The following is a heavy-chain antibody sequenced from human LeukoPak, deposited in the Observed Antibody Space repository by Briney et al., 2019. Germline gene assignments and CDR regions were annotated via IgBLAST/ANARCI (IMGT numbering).Heavy chain of an antibody. D-gene: IGHD2-2*01. CDR1: VYTFTSYD. CDR3: ARGRYLLGYCSSTSCYGGDY. Sequence: GASVKVSCKASVYTFTSYDINWVRQATGQGLEWMGWMNPHSGNTGYAQKFQGRVTMTRNTSISTAYMELSSLRSEDTAVYYCARGRYLLGYCSSTSCYGGDYWGQGTLVTVSS. V-gene: IGHV1-8*01. CDR2: MNPHSGNT. J-gene: IGHJ4*02.